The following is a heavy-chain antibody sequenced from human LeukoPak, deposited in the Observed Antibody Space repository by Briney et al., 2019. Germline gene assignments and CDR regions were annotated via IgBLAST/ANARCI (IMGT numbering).Heavy chain of an antibody. J-gene: IGHJ3*02. CDR1: GFTFSNYW. CDR3: AKSWNYYDSSGDDALDI. D-gene: IGHD3-22*01. Sequence: GGSLRLSCGASGFTFSNYWMHWVRQAPGKGLVWVSRISSDGNNTTYADSVRGRFTVSRDNSKNTLYLQMNSLRVEDTAVYYCAKSWNYYDSSGDDALDIWGQGTMVTVSS. CDR2: ISSDGNNT. V-gene: IGHV3-74*01.